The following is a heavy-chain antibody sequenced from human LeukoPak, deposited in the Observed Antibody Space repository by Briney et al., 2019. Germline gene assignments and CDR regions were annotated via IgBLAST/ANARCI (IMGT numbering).Heavy chain of an antibody. J-gene: IGHJ4*02. CDR3: AKVEGYLDPYRY. CDR1: GFTFSSYA. D-gene: IGHD3-9*01. Sequence: GGSLRLSCAASGFTFSSYAMSWVRQAPGKGLEWVSTISDSGGSTYYADSVKGRFTISRDNPKNTLYLQMNSLRVEDTAVYYCAKVEGYLDPYRYWGQGTLVTVSS. V-gene: IGHV3-23*01. CDR2: ISDSGGST.